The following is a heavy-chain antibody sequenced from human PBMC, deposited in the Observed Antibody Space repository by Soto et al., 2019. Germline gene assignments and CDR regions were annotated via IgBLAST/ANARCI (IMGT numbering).Heavy chain of an antibody. D-gene: IGHD2-15*01. CDR1: AGSISTYH. V-gene: IGHV4-4*07. CDR3: ARDCSGGACYPGSFDY. Sequence: QVQLQESGPGLVKPSETLSLTCSVSAGSISTYHWSWIRQPAGKGLEWIGRIYYTGSTDYNPSLKSRVTMSVDTSKNQFSLKVSSVTAADTAVYYCARDCSGGACYPGSFDYWGQGTLVTVSS. CDR2: IYYTGST. J-gene: IGHJ4*02.